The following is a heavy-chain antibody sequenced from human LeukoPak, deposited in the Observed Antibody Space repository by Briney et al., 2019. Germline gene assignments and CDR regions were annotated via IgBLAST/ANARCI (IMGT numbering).Heavy chain of an antibody. Sequence: PSETLSLTCTVSGYSISSGYYWGWIRQPPGKGLEWIGSICSGGNLCSNPSLESRVTISVDSSRSHFFLQLTSVTAADTAVYFCARDGPWKSDYWGQGTLVTVSS. CDR2: ICSGGNL. CDR1: GYSISSGYY. V-gene: IGHV4-38-2*02. J-gene: IGHJ4*02. CDR3: ARDGPWKSDY. D-gene: IGHD1-1*01.